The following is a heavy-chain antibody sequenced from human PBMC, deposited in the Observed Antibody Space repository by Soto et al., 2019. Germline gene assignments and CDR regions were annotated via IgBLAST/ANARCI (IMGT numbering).Heavy chain of an antibody. J-gene: IGHJ4*02. CDR1: GFTFSSYT. CDR3: ARGPTTVTDNFDY. Sequence: PGGSLRLSCAASGFTFSSYTMNWVRQAPGKGLEWVSSISSSSSYIYYADSVKGRFTISRDNAKNSLYLQMNGLRAEDTAVYYCARGPTTVTDNFDYWGQGTLVTVSS. D-gene: IGHD4-17*01. CDR2: ISSSSSYI. V-gene: IGHV3-21*01.